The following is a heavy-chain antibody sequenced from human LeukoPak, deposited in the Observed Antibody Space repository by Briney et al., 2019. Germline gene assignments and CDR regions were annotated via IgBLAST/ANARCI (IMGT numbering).Heavy chain of an antibody. Sequence: ASVKVSCKASGYTFTGYYMHWVRQVPGQGLEWMGWINPNSGGTNYAQKFQGRVTMTRDTSISTAYMELSRLRSDDTAVYYCARDQEYSSDSRALDYWGQGTLVTVSS. CDR3: ARDQEYSSDSRALDY. D-gene: IGHD6-6*01. CDR2: INPNSGGT. CDR1: GYTFTGYY. V-gene: IGHV1-2*02. J-gene: IGHJ4*02.